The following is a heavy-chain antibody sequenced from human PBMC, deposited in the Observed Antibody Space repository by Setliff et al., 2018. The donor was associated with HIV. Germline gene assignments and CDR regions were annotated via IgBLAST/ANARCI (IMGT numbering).Heavy chain of an antibody. V-gene: IGHV4-30-2*01. CDR1: GGSISSGGYS. CDR3: ARADLRYYYFDY. Sequence: SETLSLTCAVSGGSISSGGYSWSWIRQPPGKGLEWIGYIYYSGSTYYSPSLKSRVTISADTSKNQVSLKLSSVTAADTAVYYCARADLRYYYFDYWGQGTLVTVSS. CDR2: IYYSGST. J-gene: IGHJ4*02. D-gene: IGHD5-18*01.